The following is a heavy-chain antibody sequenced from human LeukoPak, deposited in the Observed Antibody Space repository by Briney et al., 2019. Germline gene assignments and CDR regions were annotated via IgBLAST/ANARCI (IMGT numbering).Heavy chain of an antibody. CDR3: AKVPGYSSGKVRDY. V-gene: IGHV3-23*01. CDR1: GFTFSTYA. D-gene: IGHD6-19*01. Sequence: PGGSLRLSCVASGFTFSTYAMSWVRQAPGKGLEWVSAISGTGGTTHYADSVKGRFTISRDKSKNTLYLQMNSLRAEDTAVYYCAKVPGYSSGKVRDYWGQGTLVTVSS. J-gene: IGHJ4*02. CDR2: ISGTGGTT.